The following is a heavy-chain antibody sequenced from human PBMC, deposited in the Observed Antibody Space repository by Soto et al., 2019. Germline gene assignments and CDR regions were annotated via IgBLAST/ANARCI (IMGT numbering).Heavy chain of an antibody. CDR1: GFTFSSYA. Sequence: GGSLRLSCAASGFTFSSYAMSWVRQAPGKGLEWVSAISGSGGSTYYADSVKGRFTISRDNSKNTLYLQMNSLRAEDTAVYYCAKIPYGDYSVAYFDYWGQGTLVTVSS. J-gene: IGHJ4*02. V-gene: IGHV3-23*01. D-gene: IGHD4-17*01. CDR3: AKIPYGDYSVAYFDY. CDR2: ISGSGGST.